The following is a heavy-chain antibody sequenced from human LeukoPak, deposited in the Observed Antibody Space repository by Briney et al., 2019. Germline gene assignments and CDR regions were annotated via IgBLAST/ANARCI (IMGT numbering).Heavy chain of an antibody. J-gene: IGHJ4*02. CDR3: ASRSGGIAAALLDY. CDR2: IYYSGST. V-gene: IGHV4-39*01. Sequence: PSETLSLTCTVSGGSISSSSYYWGWIRQPPGKGLEWIGSIYYSGSTYYNPSLKSRVTISVDTSKNQFSLKLSSVTAADTAVYYCASRSGGIAAALLDYWGQGTLVAVSS. CDR1: GGSISSSSYY. D-gene: IGHD6-13*01.